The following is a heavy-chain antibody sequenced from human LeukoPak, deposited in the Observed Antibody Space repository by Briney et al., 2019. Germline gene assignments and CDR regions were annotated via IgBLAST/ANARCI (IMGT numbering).Heavy chain of an antibody. Sequence: GGSLRLSCGASGFTFSNYAMTWVRQAPGRGLEWVSVISGSGGTTDYADSVKGRFTISRDKSKNTLYLQMNSLRAEDTAVYYCAKDKATVTTTPIYDYWGQGTLVTVSS. CDR3: AKDKATVTTTPIYDY. D-gene: IGHD4-17*01. CDR2: ISGSGGTT. J-gene: IGHJ4*02. CDR1: GFTFSNYA. V-gene: IGHV3-23*01.